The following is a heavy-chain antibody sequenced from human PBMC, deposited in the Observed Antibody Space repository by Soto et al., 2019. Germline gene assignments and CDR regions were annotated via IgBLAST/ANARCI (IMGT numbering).Heavy chain of an antibody. CDR1: GFTFSIYA. D-gene: IGHD6-19*01. CDR3: AKEYNNGYPSEPN. J-gene: IGHJ4*02. Sequence: GESLKISCAASGFTFSIYAMTWVRQAPGVGLEWVSSISGSGSPTYYADSVKGRFTISRDNSKNTLYLQMNSLRAEDTAVYYCAKEYNNGYPSEPNWGQGTLVTVSS. CDR2: ISGSGSPT. V-gene: IGHV3-23*01.